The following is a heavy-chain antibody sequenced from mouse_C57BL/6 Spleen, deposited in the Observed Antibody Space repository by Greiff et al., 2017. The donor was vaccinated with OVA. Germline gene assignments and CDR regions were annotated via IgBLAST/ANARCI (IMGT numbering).Heavy chain of an antibody. Sequence: EVQLQQSVAELVRPGASVKLSCTASGFNIKNTYLNWVKQRPGQGLEWIGRIDPENGSTKYEPKFQGKAPITADKSSNTAYLQLSSLTSEDTAIYYSARNDAWMFAYWGQGTLVTVSA. CDR2: IDPENGST. V-gene: IGHV14-3*01. J-gene: IGHJ3*01. CDR3: ARNDAWMFAY. CDR1: GFNIKNTY.